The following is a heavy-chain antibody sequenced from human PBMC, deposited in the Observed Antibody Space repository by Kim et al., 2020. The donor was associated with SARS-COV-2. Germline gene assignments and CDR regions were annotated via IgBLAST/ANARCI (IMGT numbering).Heavy chain of an antibody. V-gene: IGHV3-33*06. D-gene: IGHD6-19*01. CDR2: IWGDGSNK. J-gene: IGHJ6*01. Sequence: GGSLRLSCAASGFIFNSYGMHWVRQAPGKGLEWVAVIWGDGSNKYYADSVKGRFTISRDNFKNTLFLQMDSLRAEDTAVYYCAKVETVGWYWGVYYYAMDVWGQGPTATVPS. CDR3: AKVETVGWYWGVYYYAMDV. CDR1: GFIFNSYG.